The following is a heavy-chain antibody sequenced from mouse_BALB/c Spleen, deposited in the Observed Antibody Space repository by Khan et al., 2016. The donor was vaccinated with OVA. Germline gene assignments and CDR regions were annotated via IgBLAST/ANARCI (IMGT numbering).Heavy chain of an antibody. J-gene: IGHJ3*01. CDR2: ISPGSGDT. D-gene: IGHD1-2*01. Sequence: QVQLKQSGAELARPGASVKLSCTASGYTFTDYYINWVKQRTGQGLEWIGEISPGSGDTYCNERFMGKATLTADKSSSTAYMQLSSLTSEASAVYFCARRNYFGYTFAYWGQGTLVTVSA. V-gene: IGHV1-77*01. CDR1: GYTFTDYY. CDR3: ARRNYFGYTFAY.